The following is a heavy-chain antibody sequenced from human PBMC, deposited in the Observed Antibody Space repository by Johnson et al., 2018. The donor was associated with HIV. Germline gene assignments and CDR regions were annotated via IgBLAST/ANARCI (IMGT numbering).Heavy chain of an antibody. CDR2: IRYDGSNK. CDR3: AREGIAAALNECAFDI. V-gene: IGHV3-30*02. Sequence: QVQLVESGGGVVQPGGSLRLSCAASGFTFSSYGMHWVRQAPGKGLEWVAFIRYDGSNKYYADSVKGRFTISRDNSKNTLYLQMNSLRAEDTAVYYCAREGIAAALNECAFDIWGQGTMVTVSS. CDR1: GFTFSSYG. J-gene: IGHJ3*02. D-gene: IGHD6-13*01.